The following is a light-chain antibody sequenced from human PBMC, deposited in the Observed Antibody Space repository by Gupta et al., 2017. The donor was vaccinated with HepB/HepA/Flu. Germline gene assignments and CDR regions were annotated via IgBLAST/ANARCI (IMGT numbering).Light chain of an antibody. CDR2: EIR. V-gene: IGLV1-51*02. Sequence: HSGFTQPPSVSAAPGQRVTISCSGSTSNIGNNYVSWYQQLPGTAPKLLIYEIRKRPSGIPDRFSGSKSGTSATLAITGLQTADEANYFCEAWDTNLSVVVFGGGTKVTVL. CDR1: TSNIGNNY. CDR3: EAWDTNLSVVV. J-gene: IGLJ3*02.